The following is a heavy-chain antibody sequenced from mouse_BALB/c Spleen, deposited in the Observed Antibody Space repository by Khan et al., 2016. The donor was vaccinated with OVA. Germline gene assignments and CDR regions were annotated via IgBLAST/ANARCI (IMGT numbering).Heavy chain of an antibody. Sequence: EVQLQESGPGLMKPSQSMSLTCTVTGHSITNDYAWNWIRQFPGNKLEWMGYITYSGSSSYNPSLKSRISITRDTSKNQFFLQLNSVTAEDTATYYCATLYCYGSSWFPYWGQGTLVTVSA. D-gene: IGHD1-1*01. J-gene: IGHJ3*01. CDR2: ITYSGSS. CDR1: GHSITNDYA. CDR3: ATLYCYGSSWFPY. V-gene: IGHV3-2*02.